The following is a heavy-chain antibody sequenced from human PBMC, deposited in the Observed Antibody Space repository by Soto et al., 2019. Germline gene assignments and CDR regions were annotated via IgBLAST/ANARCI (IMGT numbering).Heavy chain of an antibody. Sequence: GASVKVSCKASGYTFTGYDINWVRQATGQGLEWMGWMNPNSGNTGYAQKFQGRVTMTRNTSISTAYMELSSLRSEDTAVYYCARGSGGSGRSWGFSLKKRNWFDPWGQGTLVTVSS. D-gene: IGHD3-10*01. V-gene: IGHV1-8*01. CDR2: MNPNSGNT. CDR3: ARGSGGSGRSWGFSLKKRNWFDP. CDR1: GYTFTGYD. J-gene: IGHJ5*02.